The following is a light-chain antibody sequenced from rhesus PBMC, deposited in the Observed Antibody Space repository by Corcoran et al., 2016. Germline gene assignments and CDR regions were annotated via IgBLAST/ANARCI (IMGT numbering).Light chain of an antibody. CDR1: QNIYSH. V-gene: IGKV1S12*01. CDR3: QHYYNNPRA. Sequence: DIQMTQSPSALSASVGDRVTISCRAIQNIYSHLAWYQQKPGKAPKLLIYGVSILKTGITSRFIGRRSGTDFTLTISSLQPEDSAAYYCQHYYNNPRAFGQGTKVEVK. CDR2: GVS. J-gene: IGKJ1*01.